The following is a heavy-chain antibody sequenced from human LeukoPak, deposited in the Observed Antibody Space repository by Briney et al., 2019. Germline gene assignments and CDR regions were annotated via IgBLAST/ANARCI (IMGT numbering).Heavy chain of an antibody. V-gene: IGHV4-61*02. CDR2: IYTSAST. CDR1: GGSISSGSYY. J-gene: IGHJ4*02. Sequence: SETLSLTCTVSGGSISSGSYYWSWIRQPAGRGREWIGRIYTSASTNYHPSLKSRVTISVDTSKNQFSLKLSSVTAADTAVYYCARESYSSSSQTLNYWGQGTLVTVSS. CDR3: ARESYSSSSQTLNY. D-gene: IGHD6-6*01.